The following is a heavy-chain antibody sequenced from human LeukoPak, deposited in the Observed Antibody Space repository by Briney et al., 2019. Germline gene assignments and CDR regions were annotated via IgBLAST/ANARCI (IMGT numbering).Heavy chain of an antibody. D-gene: IGHD3-22*01. J-gene: IGHJ5*02. Sequence: GGSLRLSCAASGFTFSDYYMSWIRQAPGKGLEWVSYISSSGSTIYYADSVKGRLTISRDNAKNSLYLQMNSLRAEDTAVYYCARRVVIGDWFDPWGQGTLVTVSS. V-gene: IGHV3-11*01. CDR1: GFTFSDYY. CDR3: ARRVVIGDWFDP. CDR2: ISSSGSTI.